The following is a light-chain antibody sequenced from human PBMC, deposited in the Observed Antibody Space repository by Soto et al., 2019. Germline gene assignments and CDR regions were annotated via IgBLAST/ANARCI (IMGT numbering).Light chain of an antibody. V-gene: IGKV3-20*01. Sequence: EIVLMQSPAALSISPGERATLSCRASQSVSSNLAWYQQKPGQAPRLLIYGASSRATGIPDRFSGSGSGTDFTLTISRLEPEDFAVYYCQQYGSSPGTFGQGTKVDIK. CDR1: QSVSSN. CDR2: GAS. CDR3: QQYGSSPGT. J-gene: IGKJ1*01.